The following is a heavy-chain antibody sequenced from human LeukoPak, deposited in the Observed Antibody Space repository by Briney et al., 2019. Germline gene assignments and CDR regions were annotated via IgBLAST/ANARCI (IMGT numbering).Heavy chain of an antibody. D-gene: IGHD6-19*01. CDR3: AKEGSGAGPTQFDY. CDR2: IRYDGSNK. CDR1: GFTFSSYG. Sequence: GGSLRLSCAASGFTFSSYGMHWVRQAPGKGLEWVAFIRYDGSNKYYADSVKGRFTISRDNSGNTLDLQMNSLRADDTAIYYCAKEGSGAGPTQFDYWGQGTLVTVSS. V-gene: IGHV3-30*02. J-gene: IGHJ4*02.